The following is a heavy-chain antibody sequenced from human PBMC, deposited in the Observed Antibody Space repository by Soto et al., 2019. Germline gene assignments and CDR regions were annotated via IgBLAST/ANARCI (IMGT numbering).Heavy chain of an antibody. CDR3: AYPAALNDY. V-gene: IGHV4-39*01. Sequence: QLQLQESGPGLVKPSETLSLTCTISGGSFNSSYYYWGWFRQPPGKGLEWIGSVFSGTTYYNPSRKSRVTISVATSKNQFFLKLNSVTAADTAVYYCAYPAALNDYWGQGTLVTVSS. D-gene: IGHD6-13*01. J-gene: IGHJ4*02. CDR2: VFSGTT. CDR1: GGSFNSSYYY.